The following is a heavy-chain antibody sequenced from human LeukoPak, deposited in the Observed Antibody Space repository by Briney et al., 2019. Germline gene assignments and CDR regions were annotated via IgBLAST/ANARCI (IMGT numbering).Heavy chain of an antibody. CDR2: INHSGST. D-gene: IGHD3-9*01. J-gene: IGHJ4*02. CDR3: ARHNYGILTGYPRGYDY. Sequence: SETLSLTCAVYGGSFSGYYWSWIRQPPGKGLEWIGEINHSGSTNYNPSLKSRVTISVDTSKNQFSLKLSSVTAADTAVYYCARHNYGILTGYPRGYDYWGQGTLVTVSS. CDR1: GGSFSGYY. V-gene: IGHV4-34*01.